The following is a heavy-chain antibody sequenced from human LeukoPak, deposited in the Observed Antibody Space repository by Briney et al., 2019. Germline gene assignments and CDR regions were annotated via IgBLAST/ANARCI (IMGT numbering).Heavy chain of an antibody. CDR2: IYYSGST. CDR1: GGSISSYY. CDR3: ARQDYGDYWFDP. J-gene: IGHJ5*02. V-gene: IGHV4-59*08. Sequence: PSETLSLTCTVSGGSISSYYWSWIRQPPGKGLEWIGYIYYSGSTNYNPSLKSRVTISVDTSKNQFSLKLGSVTAADTAVYYCARQDYGDYWFDPWGQGTLVTVSS. D-gene: IGHD4-17*01.